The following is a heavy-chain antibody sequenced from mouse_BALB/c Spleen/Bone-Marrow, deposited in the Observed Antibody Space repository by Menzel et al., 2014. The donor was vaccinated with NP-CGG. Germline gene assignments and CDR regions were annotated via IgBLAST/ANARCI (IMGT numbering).Heavy chain of an antibody. D-gene: IGHD2-3*01. CDR3: TRDLYDGYSYYAMDY. Sequence: EVMLVESGGGLVKPGGSLKLSCAASGFTFXSYTMSWVRQTPEKRLEWVATISSGGSYTYYPDSVKGRFTISRDNAKNTLYLQMSSLKSEDTAMYCCTRDLYDGYSYYAMDYWGQGTSVTVSS. CDR2: ISSGGSYT. J-gene: IGHJ4*01. CDR1: GFTFXSYT. V-gene: IGHV5-6-4*01.